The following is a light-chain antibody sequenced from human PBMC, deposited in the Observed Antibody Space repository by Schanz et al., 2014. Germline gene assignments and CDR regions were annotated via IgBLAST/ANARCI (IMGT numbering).Light chain of an antibody. CDR2: GAS. Sequence: EIVMTQSPATLSVSLGERATLSCRASQSVSSNLAWYQQKPGQAPRLLIYGASSRATGISDRFSGSGSGTDFTLTISRLEPEDFAVYYCQHYGSSPLTFGPGTKVDFK. CDR3: QHYGSSPLT. V-gene: IGKV3-20*01. J-gene: IGKJ3*01. CDR1: QSVSSN.